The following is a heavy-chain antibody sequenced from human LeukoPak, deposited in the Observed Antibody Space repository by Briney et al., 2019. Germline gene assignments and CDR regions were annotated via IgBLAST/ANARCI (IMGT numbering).Heavy chain of an antibody. J-gene: IGHJ4*02. CDR2: IYWDDDK. CDR3: AHLPFEYYFDY. D-gene: IGHD3-10*01. Sequence: TLSLTCTVSGGSISSYYWSWIRQPPGKALEWLALIYWDDDKRYSPSLKSRLTITKDTSKSQVVLTMTNMDPVDTATYYCAHLPFEYYFDYWGQGTLVTVSS. CDR1: GGSISSYYW. V-gene: IGHV2-5*08.